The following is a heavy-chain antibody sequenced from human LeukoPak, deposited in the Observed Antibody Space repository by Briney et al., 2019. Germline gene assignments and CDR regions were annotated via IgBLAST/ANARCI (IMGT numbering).Heavy chain of an antibody. CDR2: ISSTSSSI. Sequence: GRSLRLSCAASGFTFSSSTMDWVRQPPGQGLELLSSISSTSSSIYYTDSVKGRFTISRHNPKNSLCLQMNSLRAEDTAVYFCAKEGRSTTPGYWGQGTLVTVSS. D-gene: IGHD6-13*01. J-gene: IGHJ4*02. CDR3: AKEGRSTTPGY. CDR1: GFTFSSST. V-gene: IGHV3-21*01.